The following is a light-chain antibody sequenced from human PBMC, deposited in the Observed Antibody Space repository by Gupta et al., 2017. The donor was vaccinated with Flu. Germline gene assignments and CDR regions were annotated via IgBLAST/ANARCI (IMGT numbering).Light chain of an antibody. J-gene: IGLJ2*01. V-gene: IGLV2-14*01. CDR1: SNDIGAYNY. Sequence: QSALTQPASVSASPGQSITISCTGTSNDIGAYNYVSWYQHHPGKAPKLLIYQVSSRPAGVASRFSGSKAGNTASLTISGLQAEDQADYYCSSDTTSSHVVFGGGTKLTVL. CDR3: SSDTTSSHVV. CDR2: QVS.